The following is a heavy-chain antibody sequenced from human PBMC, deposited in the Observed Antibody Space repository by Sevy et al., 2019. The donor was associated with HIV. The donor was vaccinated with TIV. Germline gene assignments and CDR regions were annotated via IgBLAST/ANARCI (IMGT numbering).Heavy chain of an antibody. J-gene: IGHJ6*02. CDR2: ISYDGSNK. CDR3: ARGMRAPDPEQWLVPYYYYGMDV. Sequence: GGSLRLSCAASGFTFSCYAMHWVRQAPGKGLEWVAVISYDGSNKYYADSVKGRFTISRDNSKNTLYLQMNSLRAEDTAVYYCARGMRAPDPEQWLVPYYYYGMDVWGQGTTVTVSS. CDR1: GFTFSCYA. V-gene: IGHV3-30-3*01. D-gene: IGHD6-19*01.